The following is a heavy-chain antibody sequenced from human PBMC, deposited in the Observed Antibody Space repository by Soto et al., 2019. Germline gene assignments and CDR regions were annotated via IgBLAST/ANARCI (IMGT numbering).Heavy chain of an antibody. D-gene: IGHD3-16*01. CDR1: GGSISSSSYY. CDR2: IYYSGST. J-gene: IGHJ4*02. CDR3: SRSEFDDYIWGSYKEYYFDY. Sequence: SETLSLTCTVSGGSISSSSYYWGWIRQPPGKGLEWIGSIYYSGSTYYNPSLKSRVTISVDTSKNQFSLKLSFVTAADTAVYYCSRSEFDDYIWGSYKEYYFDYWGQGTLVTVSS. V-gene: IGHV4-39*01.